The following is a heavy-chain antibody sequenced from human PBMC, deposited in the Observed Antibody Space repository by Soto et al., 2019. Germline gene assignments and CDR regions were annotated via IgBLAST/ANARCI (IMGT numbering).Heavy chain of an antibody. CDR1: GFTFSSYA. J-gene: IGHJ4*02. CDR3: ARDSVVSSSWYLDY. D-gene: IGHD6-13*01. V-gene: IGHV3-23*01. CDR2: ISGSGGST. Sequence: PGGSLRLSCAASGFTFSSYAMSWVRQAPGKGLEWVSAISGSGGSTYYADSVKGRFTISRDNSKNTLYLQMNSLRAEDTAVYYCARDSVVSSSWYLDYWGQGTLVTVSS.